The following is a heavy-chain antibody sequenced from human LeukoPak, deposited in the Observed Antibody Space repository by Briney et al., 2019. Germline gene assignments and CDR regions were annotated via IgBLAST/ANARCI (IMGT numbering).Heavy chain of an antibody. D-gene: IGHD3-3*01. CDR3: ARDRAPRITIFGVVPFDY. CDR1: GGTFSSYA. J-gene: IGHJ4*02. CDR2: ISAYNGNT. Sequence: ASVKVSCKASGGTFSSYAISWVRQAPGQGLEWMGWISAYNGNTNYAQKLQGRVTMTTDTSTSTAYMELRSLRSDDTAVYYCARDRAPRITIFGVVPFDYWGQGTLVTVSS. V-gene: IGHV1-18*01.